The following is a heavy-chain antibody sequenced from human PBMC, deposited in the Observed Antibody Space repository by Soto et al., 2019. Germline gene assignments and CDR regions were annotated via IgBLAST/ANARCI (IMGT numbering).Heavy chain of an antibody. CDR3: AKNWDTTSSSSSH. CDR2: ISGTGGST. Sequence: GGSLRLSCAASGFTFSTHAMSWVRQAPGKGLEWVSAISGTGGSTYYADSVKGRFTISRDNSKNTLYLQMNSLRAEDTAVYYCAKNWDTTSSSSSHWGQGTLVTVSS. J-gene: IGHJ4*02. D-gene: IGHD6-6*01. CDR1: GFTFSTHA. V-gene: IGHV3-23*01.